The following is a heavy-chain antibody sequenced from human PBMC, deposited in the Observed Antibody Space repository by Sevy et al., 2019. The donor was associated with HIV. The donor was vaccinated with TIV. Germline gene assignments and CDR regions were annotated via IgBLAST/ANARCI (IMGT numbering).Heavy chain of an antibody. V-gene: IGHV3-23*01. J-gene: IGHJ4*02. CDR1: GFTFTSYA. CDR2: VSGSGGST. D-gene: IGHD3-22*01. Sequence: GGSLRLSCAVSGFTFTSYAMNWVRQAPGKGLEWVSGVSGSGGSTYYADSVKGRFSISRDNSRNTLYLQINTLRAEDTAVYYCVKDVAYDNTYLDYWGQGTLFTVSS. CDR3: VKDVAYDNTYLDY.